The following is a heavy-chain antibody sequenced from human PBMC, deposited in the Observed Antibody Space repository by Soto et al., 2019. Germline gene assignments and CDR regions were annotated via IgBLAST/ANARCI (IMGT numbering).Heavy chain of an antibody. V-gene: IGHV1-3*01. D-gene: IGHD2-15*01. J-gene: IGHJ4*02. CDR1: GYTFTSYA. CDR2: INAGNGNT. CDR3: ARGPGGPDGPGDY. Sequence: QVQLVQSGADVKKPGASVKVSCKASGYTFTSYAMHWVRQAPGQRLEWMGWINAGNGNTKYSQKFQGRVTITRDTSAITADMELRSLRSDDTAVYYCARGPGGPDGPGDYWGQGTLVTVSS.